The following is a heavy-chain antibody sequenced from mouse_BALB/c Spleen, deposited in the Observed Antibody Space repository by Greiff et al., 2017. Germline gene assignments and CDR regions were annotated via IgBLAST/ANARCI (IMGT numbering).Heavy chain of an antibody. V-gene: IGHV2-9-2*01. CDR1: GFSLTSYD. Sequence: QVQLKESGPGLVAPSQSLSITCTVSGFSLTSYDISWIRQPPGKGLEWLGVIWTGGGTNYNSAFMSRLSISKDNSKSQVFLKMNSLQTDDTAIYYCVRNYKYYFDYWGQGTTLTVSS. D-gene: IGHD2-12*01. CDR3: VRNYKYYFDY. CDR2: IWTGGGT. J-gene: IGHJ2*01.